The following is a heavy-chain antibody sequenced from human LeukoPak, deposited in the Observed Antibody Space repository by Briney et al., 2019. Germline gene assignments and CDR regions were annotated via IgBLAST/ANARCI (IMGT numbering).Heavy chain of an antibody. CDR3: ARGRVSSSTWYSTYYYYFYMDV. D-gene: IGHD6-13*01. J-gene: IGHJ6*03. CDR2: IYHSGST. Sequence: PSETLSLTCAVSGGSISSSNWWSWVRQPPGKGLEWIGEIYHSGSTNYNPSLKSRVTISVDKSKNQFSLKLSSVTAADTAVYFCARGRVSSSTWYSTYYYYFYMDVWGKGITVIVSS. CDR1: GGSISSSNW. V-gene: IGHV4-4*02.